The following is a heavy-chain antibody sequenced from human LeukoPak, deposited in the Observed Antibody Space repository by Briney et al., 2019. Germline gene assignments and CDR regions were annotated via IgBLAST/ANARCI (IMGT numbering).Heavy chain of an antibody. CDR1: GGSFSDFY. CDR2: IDHSGST. D-gene: IGHD3-16*01. CDR3: ARSPPPGAAAYGAVEY. J-gene: IGHJ4*02. V-gene: IGHV4-34*01. Sequence: SETLSLTCAVYGGSFSDFYWTWIRQPPGKGLEWIGEIDHSGSTKHNPSLKSRVTISVNPSKNQFSLRLNSVTAADTAMYYCARSPPPGAAAYGAVEYWGQGTLVTVSS.